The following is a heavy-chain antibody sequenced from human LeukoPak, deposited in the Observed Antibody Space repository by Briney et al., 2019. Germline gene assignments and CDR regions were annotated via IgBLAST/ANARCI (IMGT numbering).Heavy chain of an antibody. CDR1: GGSISSSSYY. CDR3: ARGSGYDYVWGSSGNY. Sequence: PSETLSLTCTVSGGSISSSSYYWGWIRQPPGKGLEWIGSIYYSGSTYYNPSLKSRVTISVDTSKNQFSLKLSSVTAADTAVYYCARGSGYDYVWGSSGNYGGQGTRVTVSS. V-gene: IGHV4-39*07. J-gene: IGHJ4*02. CDR2: IYYSGST. D-gene: IGHD3-16*01.